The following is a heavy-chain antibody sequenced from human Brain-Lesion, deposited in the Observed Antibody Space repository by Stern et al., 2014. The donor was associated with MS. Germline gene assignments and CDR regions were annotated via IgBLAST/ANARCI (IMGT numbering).Heavy chain of an antibody. V-gene: IGHV4-61*02. CDR1: GGSISSGGYY. D-gene: IGHD2-2*01. CDR3: ARGRVVPGFQYYATDV. Sequence: VQLVESGPGLVKPSQTLSLSCTVSGGSISSGGYYWSWIRQPAGKGLEWIGRIFNSGSTSYNPSLKSRVTISKATSKNQSSLRLNPMTAADTAVYYCARGRVVPGFQYYATDVWGQGTTVIVSS. J-gene: IGHJ6*02. CDR2: IFNSGST.